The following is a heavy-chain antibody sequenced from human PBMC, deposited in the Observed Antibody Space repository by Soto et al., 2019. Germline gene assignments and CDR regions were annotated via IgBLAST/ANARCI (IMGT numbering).Heavy chain of an antibody. Sequence: SQKSSCEGCVYRVTSSRSSWLRQMPGKGLEWMGRIDPSDSYTNYSPSFQGHVTISADKSISTAYLQWSSLKASDTAMYYCATGFNRPHDYWGHGILVTVS. CDR2: IDPSDSYT. J-gene: IGHJ4*01. CDR3: ATGFNRPHDY. V-gene: IGHV5-10-1*01. CDR1: VYRVTSSR.